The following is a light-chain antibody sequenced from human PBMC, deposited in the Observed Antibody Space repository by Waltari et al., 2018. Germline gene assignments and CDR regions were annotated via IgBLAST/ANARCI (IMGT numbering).Light chain of an antibody. CDR1: SSNIGVNV. J-gene: IGLJ1*01. V-gene: IGLV1-44*01. CDR3: AVWDDNLSGVV. CDR2: TND. Sequence: QSVLAQPPSVSGPPGQRVTIFCSGGSSNIGVNVVNWYQHLPGTSPRLLIFTNDQRPSGGPYRFSGSKSGTSASLAISGLQSEDEGHYYCAVWDDNLSGVVFGAGTQVTVL.